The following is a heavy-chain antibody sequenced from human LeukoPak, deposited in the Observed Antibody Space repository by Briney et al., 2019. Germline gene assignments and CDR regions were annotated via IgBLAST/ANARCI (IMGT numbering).Heavy chain of an antibody. J-gene: IGHJ4*02. V-gene: IGHV3-23*01. CDR2: ISGSGGRT. Sequence: GASVKVSCKASGYTFTSYGISWVRQAPGKGLEWVSSISGSGGRTYYADSVKGRFTISRDNSKTTLYLQMNSMRAEDTAVYYCAKTYYASGSYYSLDYWGQGTLITVSS. CDR3: AKTYYASGSYYSLDY. D-gene: IGHD3-10*01. CDR1: GYTFTSYG.